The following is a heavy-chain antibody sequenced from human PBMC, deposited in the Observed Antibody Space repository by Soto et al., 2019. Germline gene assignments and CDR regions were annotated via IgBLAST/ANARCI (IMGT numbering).Heavy chain of an antibody. CDR3: ARADVLGLTSAFAI. J-gene: IGHJ3*02. V-gene: IGHV4-31*03. CDR1: GGSISSGGYY. CDR2: IYYSGST. D-gene: IGHD3-10*01. Sequence: SETLSLTCTVSGGSISSGGYYWSWIRQHPGKGLEWIGYIYYSGSTYYNPSLKSRVTISVDTSKNQFSLKLSSVTAADTAVYYCARADVLGLTSAFAIWGQGTMVTVSS.